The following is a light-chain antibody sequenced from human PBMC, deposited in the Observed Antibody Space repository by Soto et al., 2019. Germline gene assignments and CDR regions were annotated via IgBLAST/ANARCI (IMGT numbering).Light chain of an antibody. J-gene: IGLJ3*02. Sequence: QSALTQPPSASGSPGQSVTISCTGTSSDVGGYNYVSWYQQHPGKAPKLMIYEVSKRPQGVPDRFSGSKSGNTASLTVSGLQAEDESDYCCSSYAGSNNLGVFGGGTKLTVL. CDR3: SSYAGSNNLGV. CDR2: EVS. CDR1: SSDVGGYNY. V-gene: IGLV2-8*01.